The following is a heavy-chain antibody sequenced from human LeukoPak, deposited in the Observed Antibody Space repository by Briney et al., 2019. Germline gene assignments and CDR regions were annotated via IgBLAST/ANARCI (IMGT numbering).Heavy chain of an antibody. CDR2: ISGRGGST. CDR3: AKATISSGTGDWYDP. V-gene: IGHV3-23*01. CDR1: GFTFSDYA. D-gene: IGHD3-10*01. J-gene: IGHJ5*02. Sequence: GGSLRLSCEASGFTFSDYAMTWVRQAPGKGLEWVSNISGRGGSTYYADSVKGRFTISRDNSRNTLFLQMNSLRAEDTAIYYCAKATISSGTGDWYDPWGQGTLVTVSS.